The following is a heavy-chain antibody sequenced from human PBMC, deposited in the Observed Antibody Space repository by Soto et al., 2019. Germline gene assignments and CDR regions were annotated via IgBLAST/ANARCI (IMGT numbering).Heavy chain of an antibody. Sequence: EVQLVESGGGLVQPGRSLRLSCAASGFTFDDYAMHWVRQVPGKGLEWVSGISWSSGRIGYADSVKGRFTISRDNAKKALYLQMISLRSEHTAFYYCAKDQGIGATPGTGGMDVWGQGTTVTVSS. CDR2: ISWSSGRI. CDR3: AKDQGIGATPGTGGMDV. J-gene: IGHJ6*02. D-gene: IGHD6-13*01. V-gene: IGHV3-9*01. CDR1: GFTFDDYA.